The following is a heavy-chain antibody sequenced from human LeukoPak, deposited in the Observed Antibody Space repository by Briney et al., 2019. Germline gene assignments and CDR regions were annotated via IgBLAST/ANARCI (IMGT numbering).Heavy chain of an antibody. CDR3: AGATDYDAFDI. V-gene: IGHV4-39*01. CDR2: IYYSGST. CDR1: GGSISSSSYY. D-gene: IGHD4-17*01. J-gene: IGHJ3*02. Sequence: PSETLPLTCTVSGGSISSSSYYWGWIRQPPGKGLKWIGSIYYSGSTYYNPSLKSRVTISVDTSKNQFSLKLSSVTAADTAVYYCAGATDYDAFDIWGQGTMVTVSS.